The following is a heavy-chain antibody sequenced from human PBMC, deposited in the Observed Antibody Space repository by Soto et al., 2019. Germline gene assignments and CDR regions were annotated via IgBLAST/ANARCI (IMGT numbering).Heavy chain of an antibody. CDR3: ASLYYDFWSGYYIDY. CDR2: IYYSGST. V-gene: IGHV4-39*01. CDR1: GGSISSSSYY. Sequence: SETLSLTCTVPGGSISSSSYYWGWIRQPPGKGLEWIGSIYYSGSTYYNPSLKSRVTISVDTSKNQFSLKLSSVTAADTAVYYCASLYYDFWSGYYIDYWGQGTLVTVSS. D-gene: IGHD3-3*01. J-gene: IGHJ4*02.